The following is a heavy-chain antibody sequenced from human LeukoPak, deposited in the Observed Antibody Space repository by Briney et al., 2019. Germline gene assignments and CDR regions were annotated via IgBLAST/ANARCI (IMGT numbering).Heavy chain of an antibody. Sequence: GGSLRLSCTASGFTFGGYAMSWVRQAPGKGLEWVGFIRSKAYGGTTEYAAYVKGRFTISRDDPKSIAYLQMNSLKTEDTAVYYCTRDPYGDYRFDYWGQGTLVTVSS. CDR3: TRDPYGDYRFDY. CDR2: IRSKAYGGTT. V-gene: IGHV3-49*04. D-gene: IGHD4-17*01. CDR1: GFTFGGYA. J-gene: IGHJ4*02.